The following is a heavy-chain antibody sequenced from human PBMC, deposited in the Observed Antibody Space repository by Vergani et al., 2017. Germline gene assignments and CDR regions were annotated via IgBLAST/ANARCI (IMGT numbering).Heavy chain of an antibody. CDR3: ARRRLRPGDYYFDY. Sequence: QVQLQQWGAGLLKPSETLSLTCAVYGGSFSGYYWSWIHQPPGQGLEWIGEINHRGSTNYNPSLKSQVTISVDTSKHQFSLKLSYVTAADTAVYYCARRRLRPGDYYFDYWGQGTLVTVSS. D-gene: IGHD6-25*01. J-gene: IGHJ4*02. CDR2: INHRGST. V-gene: IGHV4-34*01. CDR1: GGSFSGYY.